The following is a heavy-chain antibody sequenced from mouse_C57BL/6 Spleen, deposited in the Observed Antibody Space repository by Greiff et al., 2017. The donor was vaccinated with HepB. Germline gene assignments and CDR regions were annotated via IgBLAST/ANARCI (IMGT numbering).Heavy chain of an antibody. D-gene: IGHD1-2*01. Sequence: QVQLQQSGAELVKPGASVKMSCKASGYTFTSYWITWVKQRPGQGLEWIGEIYPGSGSTNYNEKFKSKATRTVDTSSSTAYMQLSSLTSEDSAVYYCARGGKFTTADGFAYWGQGTLVTVSA. CDR1: GYTFTSYW. CDR3: ARGGKFTTADGFAY. J-gene: IGHJ3*01. V-gene: IGHV1-55*01. CDR2: IYPGSGST.